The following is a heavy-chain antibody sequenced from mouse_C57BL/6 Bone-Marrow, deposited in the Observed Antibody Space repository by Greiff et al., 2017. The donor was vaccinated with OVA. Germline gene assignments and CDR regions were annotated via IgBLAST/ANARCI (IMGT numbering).Heavy chain of an antibody. Sequence: DVKLVESEGGLVQPGSSMKLSCTASGFTFSDYYMAWVRQVPEKGLEWVANINYDGSSTYYLDSLKSRFIISRDNAKNILYLQMSSLKSEDTATYYCARAPNYGYWYFDVWGTGTTVTVSS. V-gene: IGHV5-16*01. CDR1: GFTFSDYY. CDR3: ARAPNYGYWYFDV. D-gene: IGHD1-1*01. J-gene: IGHJ1*03. CDR2: INYDGSST.